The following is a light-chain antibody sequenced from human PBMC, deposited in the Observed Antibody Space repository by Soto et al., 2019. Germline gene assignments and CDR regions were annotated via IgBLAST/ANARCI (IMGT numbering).Light chain of an antibody. V-gene: IGLV2-14*01. J-gene: IGLJ1*01. CDR1: SSDVGGYHY. CDR3: SSYTSSSTYV. Sequence: QSALTQPASVSGSPGQSITISCTGTSSDVGGYHYVSWYQQHPGKAPKLMIYDVSDRPSGVSTRFSGSKSGNTASLTISGLQAEDEADYYCSSYTSSSTYVFGTGTKLTVL. CDR2: DVS.